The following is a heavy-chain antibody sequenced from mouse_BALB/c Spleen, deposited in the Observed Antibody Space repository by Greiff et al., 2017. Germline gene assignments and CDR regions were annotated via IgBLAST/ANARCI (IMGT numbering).Heavy chain of an antibody. D-gene: IGHD1-1*01. V-gene: IGHV2-6-7*01. CDR2: IWGDGST. J-gene: IGHJ4*01. CDR1: GFSLTGYG. Sequence: VKVVESGPGLVAPSQSLSITCTVSGFSLTGYGVNWVRQPPGKGLEWLGMIWGDGSTDYNSALKSRLSISKDNSKSQVFLKMNSLQTDDTARYYCARDPHYYGSSYDAMDYWGQGTSVTVSS. CDR3: ARDPHYYGSSYDAMDY.